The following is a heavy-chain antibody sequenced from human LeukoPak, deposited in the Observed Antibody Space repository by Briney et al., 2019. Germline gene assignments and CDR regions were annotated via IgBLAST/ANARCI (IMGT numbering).Heavy chain of an antibody. CDR3: ARAGVVPAAMPFDY. CDR1: GGTFSSYA. CDR2: INPNSGGT. J-gene: IGHJ4*02. Sequence: VASVKVSCKASGGTFSSYAISWVRQAPGQGLEWMGWINPNSGGTNYAQKFQGRVTMTRDTSISTAYMELSRLRSDDTAVYYCARAGVVPAAMPFDYWGQGTLVTVSS. V-gene: IGHV1-2*02. D-gene: IGHD2-2*01.